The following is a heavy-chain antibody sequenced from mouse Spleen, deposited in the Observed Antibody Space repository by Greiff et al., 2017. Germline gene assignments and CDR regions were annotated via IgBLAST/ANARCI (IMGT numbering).Heavy chain of an antibody. D-gene: IGHD2-4*01. CDR2: ISSGSSTI. CDR1: GFTFSDYG. Sequence: EVKLVESGGGLVKPGGSLKLSCAASGFTFSDYGMHWVRQAPEKGLEWVAYISSGSSTIYYADTVKGRFTISRDNAKNTLFLQMTSLRSEDTAMYYCARSPYDYDVGWFAYWGQGTLVTVSA. V-gene: IGHV5-17*01. J-gene: IGHJ3*01. CDR3: ARSPYDYDVGWFAY.